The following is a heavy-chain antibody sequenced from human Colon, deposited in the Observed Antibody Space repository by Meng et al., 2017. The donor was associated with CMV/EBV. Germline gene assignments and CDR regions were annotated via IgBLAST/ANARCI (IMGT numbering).Heavy chain of an antibody. D-gene: IGHD1-26*01. Sequence: GESLKISCAASGFTFSSYAMSWVRQAPGKGLEWVSAISGTGGSTYHANSVKGRFTISRDNSKNTLYLQMNSLRAEDTAVYYCAKVLVGPYYFDYWGQGTLVTVSS. CDR3: AKVLVGPYYFDY. J-gene: IGHJ4*02. CDR2: ISGTGGST. V-gene: IGHV3-23*01. CDR1: GFTFSSYA.